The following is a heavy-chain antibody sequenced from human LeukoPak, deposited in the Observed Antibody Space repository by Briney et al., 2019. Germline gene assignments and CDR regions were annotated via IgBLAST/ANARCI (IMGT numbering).Heavy chain of an antibody. V-gene: IGHV4-39*07. CDR3: ARSGGLWLLTYYFDY. Sequence: SETLSLTCTVSGGSISSSSYYWGWIRQPPGKGLEWIGSIYYSGSTYYNPSLKSRVTISVDTSKNQLSLKLSSVTAADTAVYFCARSGGLWLLTYYFDYWGQGALVTVSS. CDR1: GGSISSSSYY. CDR2: IYYSGST. D-gene: IGHD3-22*01. J-gene: IGHJ4*02.